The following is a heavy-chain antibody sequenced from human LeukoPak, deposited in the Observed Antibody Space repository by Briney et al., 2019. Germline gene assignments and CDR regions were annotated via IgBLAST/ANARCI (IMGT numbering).Heavy chain of an antibody. CDR2: IKQDGSDK. V-gene: IGHV3-7*01. CDR1: GFTFSSYA. J-gene: IGHJ4*02. CDR3: ARWATSLDL. Sequence: QPGGSLRLSCAASGFTFSSYAMSWVRQAPGKGLEWVANIKQDGSDKYYVDSVTGRFTISRDNAKNSLYLQMNSLRAEDTAVYYCARWATSLDLWGQGTLVTVSS.